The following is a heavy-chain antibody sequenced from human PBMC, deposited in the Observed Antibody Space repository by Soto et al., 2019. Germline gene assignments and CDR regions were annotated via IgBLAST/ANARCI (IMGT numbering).Heavy chain of an antibody. CDR2: ISSSGSTI. V-gene: IGHV3-11*01. J-gene: IGHJ6*02. D-gene: IGHD6-13*01. Sequence: QVLLVESGGGLVQPGGSLRLSFAASGFTFSDYYMTWIRQAPGKGLEWVSYISSSGSTIYYADSVKGRFTISRDNAKNTLYLQINSLRAKDTALYYCARGGQQLHGMDVWGQGTTVTVSS. CDR1: GFTFSDYY. CDR3: ARGGQQLHGMDV.